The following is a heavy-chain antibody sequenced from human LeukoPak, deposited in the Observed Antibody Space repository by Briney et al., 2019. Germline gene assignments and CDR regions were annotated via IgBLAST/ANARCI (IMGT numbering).Heavy chain of an antibody. CDR2: MNPNSGNT. D-gene: IGHD6-6*01. V-gene: IGHV1-8*01. J-gene: IGHJ4*02. CDR1: GYTFTSYD. Sequence: ASVKVSCKASGYTFTSYDINWVRQATGQGLEWMGWMNPNSGNTGYAQKFQGRVTMTRNTSISTAYMELSSLRSEDTAVYYCARVRGMYSSSAHLLEYWGQGTLVTVSS. CDR3: ARVRGMYSSSAHLLEY.